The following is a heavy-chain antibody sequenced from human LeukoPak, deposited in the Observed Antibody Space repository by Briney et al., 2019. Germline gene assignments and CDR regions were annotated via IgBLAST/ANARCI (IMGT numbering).Heavy chain of an antibody. V-gene: IGHV4-39*07. CDR2: IYYSGST. J-gene: IGHJ4*02. D-gene: IGHD3-10*01. CDR1: GGSITSSSYY. CDR3: ARVNRGVIKSLDY. Sequence: SETLSLTCTVSGGSITSSSYYWGWIRQPPGKGLEWIGSIYYSGSTYYNPSLKSRVTISVDTSKNQFSLKLSSVTAADTAVYYCARVNRGVIKSLDYWGQGTLVTASS.